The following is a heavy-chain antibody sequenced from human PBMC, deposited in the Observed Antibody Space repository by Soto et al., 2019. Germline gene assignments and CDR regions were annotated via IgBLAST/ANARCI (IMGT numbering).Heavy chain of an antibody. CDR1: GGSISSYY. D-gene: IGHD4-17*01. V-gene: IGHV4-59*01. CDR3: ARSLSYGDYAY. CDR2: IYSSGST. Sequence: PSETLSLTCTVSGGSISSYYWSWIRQPPGKGLEWIGYIYSSGSTNYNPSLKSRVTISVDMSKNQFSLNLSSVTAADAAVYYCARSLSYGDYAYWGQGTLVTVSS. J-gene: IGHJ4*02.